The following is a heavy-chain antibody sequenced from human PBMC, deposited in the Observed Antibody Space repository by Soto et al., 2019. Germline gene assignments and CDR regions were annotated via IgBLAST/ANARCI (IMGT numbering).Heavy chain of an antibody. D-gene: IGHD6-13*01. J-gene: IGHJ4*02. CDR2: ISYDGSNK. CDR1: GFTFSSYG. Sequence: QVQLVESGGGVVQPGRSLRLSCAASGFTFSSYGMHWVRQAPGKGLEWVAVISYDGSNKYYADSVKGRFTISRDNSKNTLYLQMNSLRAEDTAVYYCAKEKGYFIAEVYFDYWGQGTLVTVSS. CDR3: AKEKGYFIAEVYFDY. V-gene: IGHV3-30*18.